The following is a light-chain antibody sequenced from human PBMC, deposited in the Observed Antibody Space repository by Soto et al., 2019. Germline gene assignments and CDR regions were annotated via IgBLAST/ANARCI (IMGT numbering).Light chain of an antibody. CDR3: QQYGSSPQT. CDR2: GAS. V-gene: IGKV3-20*01. J-gene: IGKJ1*01. CDR1: QSVNSNY. Sequence: IVMTQSPATLSVYPGERATLSCRASQSVNSNYLAWYQQKPGQAPRLLIYGASSRATGIPDRFSGSGSGTDFTLTISRLEPEDFAVYYCQQYGSSPQTFGQGTKVDI.